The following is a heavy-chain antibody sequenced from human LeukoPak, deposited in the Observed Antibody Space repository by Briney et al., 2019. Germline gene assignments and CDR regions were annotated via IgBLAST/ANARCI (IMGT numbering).Heavy chain of an antibody. Sequence: ASVKVSCKASGNTLTGFYMHWVRHAPGQGLEWMGWINPNSGGTNYAQKFQGRVTMTRDTSISTAYMELSRLRSDDTAVYYCARDQDVVVPAASGYWGQGTLVTVSS. CDR2: INPNSGGT. CDR1: GNTLTGFY. J-gene: IGHJ4*02. CDR3: ARDQDVVVPAASGY. D-gene: IGHD2-2*01. V-gene: IGHV1-2*02.